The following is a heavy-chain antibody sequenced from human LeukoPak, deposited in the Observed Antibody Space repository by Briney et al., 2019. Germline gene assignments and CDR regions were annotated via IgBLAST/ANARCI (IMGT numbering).Heavy chain of an antibody. CDR1: GGSMSGFL. V-gene: IGHV4-59*01. Sequence: SETLSLTCTVSGGSMSGFLWTWIRQPPGRALEWIGSIYYSGSSTKYNPSLKSRVTISVDTSKSQFSLNLNSATAADTAVYYCARTSRHFYGSGTNLTPWPAGMDVWGQGTTVTVFS. CDR3: ARTSRHFYGSGTNLTPWPAGMDV. CDR2: IYYSGSST. D-gene: IGHD3-10*01. J-gene: IGHJ6*02.